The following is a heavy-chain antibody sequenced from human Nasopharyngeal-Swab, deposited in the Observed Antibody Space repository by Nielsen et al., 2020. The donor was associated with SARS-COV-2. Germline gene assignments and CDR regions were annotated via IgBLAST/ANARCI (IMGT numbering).Heavy chain of an antibody. J-gene: IGHJ4*02. CDR3: AKDTQGIVVVYYFDY. D-gene: IGHD3-22*01. V-gene: IGHV3-23*01. CDR1: GFTFSSYA. Sequence: GGSLRLSFAASGFTFSSYAMSWVRQAPGKGLEWVSAISGSGGSTYYADSVKGRFTISRDNSKNTLYLQMNSLRAEDTAVYYCAKDTQGIVVVYYFDYWGQGTLVTVSS. CDR2: ISGSGGST.